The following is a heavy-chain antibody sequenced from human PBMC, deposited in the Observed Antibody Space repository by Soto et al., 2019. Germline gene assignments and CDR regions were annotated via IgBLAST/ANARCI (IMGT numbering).Heavy chain of an antibody. CDR3: AKQAPYSNSWYEIDH. CDR2: ISRSGSTI. CDR1: GFTFSDYY. D-gene: IGHD6-13*01. J-gene: IGHJ4*02. V-gene: IGHV3-11*01. Sequence: GGSLRLSCAASGFTFSDYYMSWIRQAPGKGLEWVSYISRSGSTIYYADSVKGRFTISRDNAKNSLYLQMNSLRAEDTAVYYCAKQAPYSNSWYEIDHWGQGTLVTVSS.